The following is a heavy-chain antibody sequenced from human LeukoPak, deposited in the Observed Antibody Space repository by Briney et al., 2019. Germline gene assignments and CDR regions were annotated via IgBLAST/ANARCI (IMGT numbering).Heavy chain of an antibody. CDR2: ISWNSGSI. V-gene: IGHV3-9*01. CDR3: AKDRGYGDYGPFDY. CDR1: GFTFSSYA. J-gene: IGHJ4*02. Sequence: GGSLRLSCAASGFTFSSYAMHWVRQAPGKGLEWVSGISWNSGSIGYADSVKGRFTISRDNAKNSLYLQMNSLRAEDTALYYCAKDRGYGDYGPFDYWGQGTLVTVSS. D-gene: IGHD4-17*01.